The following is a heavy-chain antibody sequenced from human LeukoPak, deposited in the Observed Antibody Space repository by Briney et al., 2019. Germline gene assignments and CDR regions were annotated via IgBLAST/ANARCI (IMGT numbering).Heavy chain of an antibody. D-gene: IGHD3-9*01. V-gene: IGHV4-31*03. Sequence: PSETLSLTCTVSGGSVASASYYWSWIRQHPGKGLEWIGYIHSSGSAYYNPSLRSRVTISVDTSNNQFSLNLSSLTAADTAVYYCARDYTGYFPWGQGTLVIVSS. J-gene: IGHJ5*02. CDR1: GGSVASASYY. CDR2: IHSSGSA. CDR3: ARDYTGYFP.